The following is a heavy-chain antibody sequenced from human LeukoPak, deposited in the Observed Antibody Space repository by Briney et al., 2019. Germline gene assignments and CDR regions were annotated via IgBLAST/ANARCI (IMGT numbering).Heavy chain of an antibody. CDR1: GGSISSSSYY. CDR3: ARGKSGSYSNWFDP. CDR2: IYYSGST. Sequence: SETLSLTCTVPGGSISSSSYYWGWIRQPPGKGLEWIVCIYYSGSTYYNPSFKSRVTISVDTSKNQFSLKLSSVTAADTAVYYCARGKSGSYSNWFDPWGQGTLVTVSS. J-gene: IGHJ5*02. V-gene: IGHV4-39*01. D-gene: IGHD1-26*01.